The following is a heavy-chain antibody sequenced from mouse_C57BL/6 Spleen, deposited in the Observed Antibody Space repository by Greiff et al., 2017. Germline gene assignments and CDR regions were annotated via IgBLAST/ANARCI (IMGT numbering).Heavy chain of an antibody. CDR2: INSDGGST. CDR3: ARASYGSSWDWYFDV. Sequence: DVKLVESGGGLVQPGESLKLSCESNEYEFPSHDMSWVRKTPEKRLELVAAINSDGGSTYYPDTMERRFIISRDNTKKTLYLQMSSLRSEDTALYYCARASYGSSWDWYFDVWGTGTTVTVSS. CDR1: EYEFPSHD. J-gene: IGHJ1*03. D-gene: IGHD1-1*01. V-gene: IGHV5-2*01.